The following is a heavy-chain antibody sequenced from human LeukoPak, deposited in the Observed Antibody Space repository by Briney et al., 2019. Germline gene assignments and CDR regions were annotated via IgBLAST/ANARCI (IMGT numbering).Heavy chain of an antibody. J-gene: IGHJ5*02. CDR3: AREPEQSILTGYYNFNWFDP. CDR1: GGSFSGYY. Sequence: SETLSLTCAVYGGSFSGYYWSWIRQPPGKGLEWIGEINHSGSTNYNPSLKSRVTISVDTSKNQFSLKLSSVTAADTAVYYCAREPEQSILTGYYNFNWFDPWGQGTLVTVSS. D-gene: IGHD3-9*01. V-gene: IGHV4-34*01. CDR2: INHSGST.